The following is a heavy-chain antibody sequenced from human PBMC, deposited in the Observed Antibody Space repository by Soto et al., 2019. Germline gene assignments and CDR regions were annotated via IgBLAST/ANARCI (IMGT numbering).Heavy chain of an antibody. CDR1: GFTFSSYD. CDR2: IGTAGDT. CDR3: ARDRVTMVRGVTLYYGMDV. Sequence: GGSLRLSCAASGFTFSSYDMHWVRQATGKGLEWVSAIGTAGDTYYPGSVKGRFTISRENAKNSLYLQMNSLRAGDTAVYYCARDRVTMVRGVTLYYGMDVWAQGTTVTVSS. J-gene: IGHJ6*02. D-gene: IGHD3-10*01. V-gene: IGHV3-13*01.